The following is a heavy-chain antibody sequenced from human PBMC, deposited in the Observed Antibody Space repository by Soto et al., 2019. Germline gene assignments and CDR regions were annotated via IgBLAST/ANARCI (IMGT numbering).Heavy chain of an antibody. J-gene: IGHJ4*02. Sequence: ASETLSLTCTVSGGSVSSASSYWTWIRQHPGKGLEWIGYIYYSGSPYYNPSLKSRVTISVDTSKNQFSLKLTSVTAAETAVYYCAREGGNGVDYWGQGTLVTVSS. V-gene: IGHV4-31*03. CDR3: AREGGNGVDY. CDR1: GGSVSSASSY. D-gene: IGHD3-16*01. CDR2: IYYSGSP.